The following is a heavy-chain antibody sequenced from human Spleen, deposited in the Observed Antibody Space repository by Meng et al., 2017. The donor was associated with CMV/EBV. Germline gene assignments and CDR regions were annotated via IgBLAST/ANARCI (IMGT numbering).Heavy chain of an antibody. CDR2: ISGSGGST. J-gene: IGHJ4*02. CDR1: GFTFSSYA. V-gene: IGHV3-23*01. Sequence: GESLKISCAASGFTFSSYAMSWVRQAPGKGLEWVSAISGSGGSTYYADYVKGRFTISRDNSKKPLYLQMNSLRAEDTAVYYCANVGTDYYDSSGYWYYFDYWGQGTLVTVSS. D-gene: IGHD3-22*01. CDR3: ANVGTDYYDSSGYWYYFDY.